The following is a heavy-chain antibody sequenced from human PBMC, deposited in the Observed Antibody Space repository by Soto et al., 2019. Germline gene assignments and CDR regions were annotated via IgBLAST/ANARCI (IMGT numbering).Heavy chain of an antibody. J-gene: IGHJ4*02. CDR2: ISGIGGST. CDR1: GFTFSSYA. CDR3: ARGSSGYISSWYYFDY. D-gene: IGHD6-13*01. V-gene: IGHV3-23*01. Sequence: GGSLRLSCAASGFTFSSYAMSWFRQAPWKGLEWVSAISGIGGSTYLADSVKGRLSISRDNSKNTVSLLMNSLRAEDTAVYFCARGSSGYISSWYYFDYWGRGTLVTVSS.